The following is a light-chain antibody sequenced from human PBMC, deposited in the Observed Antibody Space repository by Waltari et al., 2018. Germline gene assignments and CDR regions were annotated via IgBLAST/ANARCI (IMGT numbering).Light chain of an antibody. Sequence: QSVLTQPPSVSGAPGQRVTTSCSGTKSNIGADFDVHWYQQVPGTAPKLLLPLFSNRPSGGSDRFSGFKFGASASLVITGLQAEDEAMYYCQSYDTTLIAVVFGGGTRLTV. J-gene: IGLJ2*01. CDR2: LFS. CDR3: QSYDTTLIAVV. CDR1: KSNIGADFD. V-gene: IGLV1-40*01.